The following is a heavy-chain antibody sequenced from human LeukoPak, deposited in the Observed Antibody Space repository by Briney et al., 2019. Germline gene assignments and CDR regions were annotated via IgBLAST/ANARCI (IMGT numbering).Heavy chain of an antibody. CDR1: GFTFSSHE. CDR3: ARGGYCSSSICYYSNALYM. CDR2: ISSGGSNI. D-gene: IGHD2-2*01. V-gene: IGHV3-48*03. J-gene: IGHJ3*02. Sequence: GGSLRLSCTASGFTFSSHEMNWVRQAPGKGLEWLSYISSGGSNIYYPDSMKGRFTISRDNAKNSLFLQMNSLRAEDTAVYYCARGGYCSSSICYYSNALYMRGKGTTVTVCS.